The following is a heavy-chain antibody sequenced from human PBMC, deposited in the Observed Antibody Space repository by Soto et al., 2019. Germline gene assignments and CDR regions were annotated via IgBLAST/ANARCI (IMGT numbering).Heavy chain of an antibody. J-gene: IGHJ5*02. V-gene: IGHV4-38-2*01. CDR2: ISHSGST. D-gene: IGHD1-7*01. Sequence: SLTCAVSGFPISSGYYWGWIRQPPGKGLECIGSISHSGSTYYNPSLKSRVTISVDMSKNQVSLKLSSVTAADTAVYYCARGPYTWNYVHWFDPWGQGTLVTVSS. CDR3: ARGPYTWNYVHWFDP. CDR1: GFPISSGYY.